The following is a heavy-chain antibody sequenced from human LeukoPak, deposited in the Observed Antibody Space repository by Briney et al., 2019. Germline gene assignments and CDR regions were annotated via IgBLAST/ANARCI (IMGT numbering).Heavy chain of an antibody. V-gene: IGHV3-23*01. J-gene: IGHJ1*01. CDR1: GFTFNSYA. CDR2: ISGSGTNT. Sequence: HPGGSLRLSYAASGFTFNSYAMTWVRQAPGKGLEWVSAISGSGTNTYYADSVKGRFIISRDNSKNTLYLQMNSLRAEDTAVYYCAKDGAYTSRWDLSEHWGQGTLVTVSS. CDR3: AKDGAYTSRWDLSEH. D-gene: IGHD6-13*01.